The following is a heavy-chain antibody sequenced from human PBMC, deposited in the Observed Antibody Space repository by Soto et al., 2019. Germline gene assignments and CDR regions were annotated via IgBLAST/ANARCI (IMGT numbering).Heavy chain of an antibody. V-gene: IGHV4-30-2*01. CDR3: ARASTTVTTLAY. Sequence: SETLSVTCAVSGGSISSGGYSWSWIRQPPGKGLEWIGYIYHSGSTYYNPSLKSRVTISVDRSKNQFSLKLSSVTAADTAVYYCARASTTVTTLAYWGQGTLVTVSS. J-gene: IGHJ4*02. D-gene: IGHD4-17*01. CDR2: IYHSGST. CDR1: GGSISSGGYS.